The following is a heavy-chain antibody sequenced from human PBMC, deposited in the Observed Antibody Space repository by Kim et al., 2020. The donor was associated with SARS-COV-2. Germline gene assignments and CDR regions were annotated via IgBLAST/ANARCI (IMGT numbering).Heavy chain of an antibody. J-gene: IGHJ4*02. CDR3: AKMGVAGTDY. V-gene: IGHV3-30*18. D-gene: IGHD6-19*01. CDR1: GFTFSGYG. CDR2: ISYDGSNK. Sequence: GGSLRLSCAASGFTFSGYGMQWVRQAPGKGLEWVAVISYDGSNKYYANSVKGRFTISRDNSKNTLYLQMNSLRAEDTAVYYCAKMGVAGTDYWGQGTLVTVSS.